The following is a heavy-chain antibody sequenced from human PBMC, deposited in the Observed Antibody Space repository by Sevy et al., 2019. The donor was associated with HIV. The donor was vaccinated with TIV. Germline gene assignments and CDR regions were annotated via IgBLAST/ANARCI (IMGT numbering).Heavy chain of an antibody. CDR2: ISGSGGTT. CDR3: AKGDGTFYGMDV. D-gene: IGHD1-1*01. Sequence: GGSLRLSCAASGFTFSTYTMNWVRQAPGKGLEWVSAISGSGGTTYNADSLKGRFTISRDNSKNTLYLQMISLRAEDTAVYYCAKGDGTFYGMDVWGQGTTVTVS. CDR1: GFTFSTYT. J-gene: IGHJ6*02. V-gene: IGHV3-23*01.